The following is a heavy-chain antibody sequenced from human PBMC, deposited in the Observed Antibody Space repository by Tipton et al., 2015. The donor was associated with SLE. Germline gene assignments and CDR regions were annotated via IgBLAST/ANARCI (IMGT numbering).Heavy chain of an antibody. J-gene: IGHJ6*02. D-gene: IGHD2-21*02. CDR1: GGSISSSNW. V-gene: IGHV4-4*02. Sequence: TLSLTCAVSGGSISSSNWWSWVRQPPGKGLEWIGEIYHSGSTNYNPSLKSRVTISVDKSKNQFSLKLSSVTAADTAVYYCARGMVTWRGAILGVDVWGQGTTVNVSS. CDR2: IYHSGST. CDR3: ARGMVTWRGAILGVDV.